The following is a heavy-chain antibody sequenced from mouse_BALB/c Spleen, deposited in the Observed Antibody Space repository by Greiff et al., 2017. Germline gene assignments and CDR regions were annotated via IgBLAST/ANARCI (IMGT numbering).Heavy chain of an antibody. CDR3: ARGYGNYFFFDY. J-gene: IGHJ2*01. CDR1: GFTFTDYY. CDR2: IRNKANGYTT. Sequence: EVMLVESGGGLVQPGGSLRLSCATSGFTFTDYYMSWVRQPPGKALEWLGFIRNKANGYTTEYSASVKGRFTISRDNSQSILYLQMNTLRAEDSATYYCARGYGNYFFFDYWGQGTTLTVSS. D-gene: IGHD2-10*02. V-gene: IGHV7-3*02.